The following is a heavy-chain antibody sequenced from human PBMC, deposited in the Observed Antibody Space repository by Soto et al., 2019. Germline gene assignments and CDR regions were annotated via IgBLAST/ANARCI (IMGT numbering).Heavy chain of an antibody. Sequence: QVQLVESGGGLVKPGGSLRLSCAASAFIISDYYRSWIRQAPGKGLEWVSYISGSGTTIYYADFVKGRFTISRDNAKNSLYLQMSSLRAEDTAVYYCARVGCSGGSCPLDYWGQGTLVTVSS. D-gene: IGHD2-15*01. CDR1: AFIISDYY. J-gene: IGHJ4*02. V-gene: IGHV3-11*01. CDR2: ISGSGTTI. CDR3: ARVGCSGGSCPLDY.